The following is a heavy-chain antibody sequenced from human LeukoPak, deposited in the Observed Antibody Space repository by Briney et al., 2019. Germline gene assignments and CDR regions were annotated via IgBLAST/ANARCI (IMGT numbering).Heavy chain of an antibody. Sequence: ESGPTLVNPTQTLTLTCTFSGFSLSTSPMCVSWLRQPPGKALEWLGRVDWDDDKYCSTSLKTRLTISKDTSKNQVVLTMTNMDPVDTATYYCARILNYYDSSGYEYFDYWGQGTPVTVSS. J-gene: IGHJ4*02. V-gene: IGHV2-70*11. CDR2: VDWDDDK. CDR1: GFSLSTSPMC. D-gene: IGHD3-22*01. CDR3: ARILNYYDSSGYEYFDY.